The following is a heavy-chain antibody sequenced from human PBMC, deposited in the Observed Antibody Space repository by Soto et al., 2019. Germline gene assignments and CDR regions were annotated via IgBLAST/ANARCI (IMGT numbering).Heavy chain of an antibody. CDR3: ARRVEMRYGSSYFDY. J-gene: IGHJ4*02. CDR1: GYSFTSYW. V-gene: IGHV5-51*01. Sequence: GESLKISCKGSGYSFTSYWIGWVRQMPGKGLEWMGIIYPGDSDTRYSPSFQGQVTISADKSISTAYLQWSSLKASDTAMYYCARRVEMRYGSSYFDYWGQGTLVTVSS. D-gene: IGHD3-10*01. CDR2: IYPGDSDT.